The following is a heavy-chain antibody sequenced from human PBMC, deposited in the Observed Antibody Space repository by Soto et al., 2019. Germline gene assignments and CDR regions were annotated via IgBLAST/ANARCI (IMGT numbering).Heavy chain of an antibody. Sequence: PGESLKISCKASGYNFISYWINWVRQKPGKGLEWMGRIDPSDSYTNYSPSFQGHVTISADKSISTAYLQWSSLKASDTAMYYCIKKGGHQLIDDWGQGTLVTVTS. J-gene: IGHJ4*02. D-gene: IGHD2-2*01. CDR1: GYNFISYW. CDR3: IKKGGHQLIDD. V-gene: IGHV5-10-1*01. CDR2: IDPSDSYT.